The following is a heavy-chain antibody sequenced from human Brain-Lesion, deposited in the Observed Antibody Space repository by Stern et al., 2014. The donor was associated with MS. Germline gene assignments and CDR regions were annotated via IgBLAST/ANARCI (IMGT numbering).Heavy chain of an antibody. Sequence: VQLVESDPGLVKPSQTLSLSCTVSGGSISSGGYYWSWIRQPAGKGLEWIGRIFNSGSTRYNPSLKSRVTISIDTSKNQFSLRLNSMTAADTAVYYCARGRVVPGFQYYATDVWGQGTTVIVSS. CDR2: IFNSGST. D-gene: IGHD2-2*01. V-gene: IGHV4-61*02. J-gene: IGHJ6*02. CDR1: GGSISSGGYY. CDR3: ARGRVVPGFQYYATDV.